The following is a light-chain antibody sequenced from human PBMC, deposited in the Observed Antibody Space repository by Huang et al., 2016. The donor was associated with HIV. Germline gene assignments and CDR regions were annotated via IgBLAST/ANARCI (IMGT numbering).Light chain of an antibody. V-gene: IGKV1-39*01. J-gene: IGKJ3*01. CDR3: RQSHSAPVS. CDR2: AAS. Sequence: DIQMTQSPSSLSASVGDRVTITCRASQSINLSLNWYQVKPGTAPKLLLNAASSLHSGVPSRFSGSGSGTDFTLTISSLQPEDFATYYCRQSHSAPVSFGPGTRVEIK. CDR1: QSINLS.